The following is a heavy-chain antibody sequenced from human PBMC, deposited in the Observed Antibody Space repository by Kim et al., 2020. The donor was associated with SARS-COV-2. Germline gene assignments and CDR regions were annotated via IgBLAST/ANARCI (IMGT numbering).Heavy chain of an antibody. Sequence: GGSLRLSCKASGFTFSAYWMYWVRQFPEKGLVWVSRIHSDGRVTSYADSVKGRFTISRDNAKNTLNLQMNSLRAEDMAVYSCARDLLYSGGHETAKWGQGTLVSVSP. D-gene: IGHD1-26*01. V-gene: IGHV3-74*01. J-gene: IGHJ1*01. CDR3: ARDLLYSGGHETAK. CDR2: IHSDGRVT. CDR1: GFTFSAYW.